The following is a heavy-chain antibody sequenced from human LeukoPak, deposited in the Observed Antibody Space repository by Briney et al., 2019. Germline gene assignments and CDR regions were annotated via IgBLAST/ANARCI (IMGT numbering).Heavy chain of an antibody. D-gene: IGHD5-12*01. Sequence: GGSLRLSCAASGFTFSGPAVHWVRQASGKGLEWVGRIRSKANSYAKAYATSVKGRFTISRDDSKNTLYLQMNTLRAEDTAVYYSAKVASGYHFDYWGQGTLVTVSS. CDR1: GFTFSGPA. CDR2: IRSKANSYAK. J-gene: IGHJ4*02. V-gene: IGHV3-73*01. CDR3: AKVASGYHFDY.